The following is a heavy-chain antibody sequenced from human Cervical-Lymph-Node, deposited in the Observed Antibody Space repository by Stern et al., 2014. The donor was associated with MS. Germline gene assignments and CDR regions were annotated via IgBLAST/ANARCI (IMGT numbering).Heavy chain of an antibody. Sequence: QVHLVESGAEVKKPGSSVNVSCKASGGTFSSSYAITWMRQAPGQGLEWLGRIIPIPGLPNYAQKFQGRVTITADTSTSTAYMELSSLRSEDTAVYYCARGVVSNRAAATLHNLFDPWGQGTLVTVSS. V-gene: IGHV1-69*09. J-gene: IGHJ5*02. CDR3: ARGVVSNRAAATLHNLFDP. CDR2: IIPIPGLP. D-gene: IGHD2-15*01. CDR1: GGTFSSSYA.